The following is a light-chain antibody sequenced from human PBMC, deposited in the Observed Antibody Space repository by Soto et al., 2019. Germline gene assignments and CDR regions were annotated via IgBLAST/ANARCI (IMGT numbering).Light chain of an antibody. CDR3: QSYDGSLSGSV. J-gene: IGLJ3*02. V-gene: IGLV1-40*01. Sequence: QSVLTQPPSVSGAPGQRVTISCTGSSSNIGAGYDVHWYQQIPGAAPKLLIYTNTNRPTGDPDRFSASKSGTSASLAITGLQAEDEADYFCQSYDGSLSGSVFGGGTKLTVL. CDR1: SSNIGAGYD. CDR2: TNT.